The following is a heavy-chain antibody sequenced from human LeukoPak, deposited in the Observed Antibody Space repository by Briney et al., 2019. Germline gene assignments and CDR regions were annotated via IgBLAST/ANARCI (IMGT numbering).Heavy chain of an antibody. D-gene: IGHD2-15*01. CDR3: ARGYCSGGSCLDAFDI. Sequence: GASLKISCKGSGYSFTSYWIGWVRPMPGEGLEWMGIIYPGDSDTRYSPYFQGQVTISADKSISTAYLQWSSLKASDTAMYYCARGYCSGGSCLDAFDIWGQGTMVTVSS. CDR1: GYSFTSYW. CDR2: IYPGDSDT. V-gene: IGHV5-51*01. J-gene: IGHJ3*02.